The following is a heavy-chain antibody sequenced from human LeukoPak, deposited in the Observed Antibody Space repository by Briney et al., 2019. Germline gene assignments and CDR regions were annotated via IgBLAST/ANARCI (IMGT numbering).Heavy chain of an antibody. Sequence: SETLSLTCTVSGGSISSYYWSWIRQPPGKGLEWIGYIYYSGSTNYNPSLKSRVTISVDTSKNQFSLKLSSVTAADTDVYYCARGDEYSSGWYFDYWGQGTLVTVAS. J-gene: IGHJ4*02. CDR1: GGSISSYY. D-gene: IGHD6-19*01. CDR2: IYYSGST. CDR3: ARGDEYSSGWYFDY. V-gene: IGHV4-59*01.